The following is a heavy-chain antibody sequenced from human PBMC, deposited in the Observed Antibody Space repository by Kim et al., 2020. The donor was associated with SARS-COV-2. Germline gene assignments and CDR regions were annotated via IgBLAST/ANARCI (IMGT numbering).Heavy chain of an antibody. J-gene: IGHJ4*02. Sequence: GGSLRLSCATSGFSFSDYPMSWVRQAPGKGLEWVAGITGGGYPYHADSVKGRFTISSDNSRHTLVLQVNSLRADDTALYYCSEGRDQWVVPSFDSLGLG. V-gene: IGHV3-23*01. CDR2: ITGGGYP. CDR1: GFSFSDYP. D-gene: IGHD6-19*01. CDR3: SEGRDQWVVPSFDS.